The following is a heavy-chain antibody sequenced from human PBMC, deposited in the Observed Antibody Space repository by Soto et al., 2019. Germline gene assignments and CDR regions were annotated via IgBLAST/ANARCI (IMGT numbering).Heavy chain of an antibody. Sequence: QVQLQESGPGLVKPSETLSLTCTVSGGSISSYYWSWIRQPPGKGLEWIGYIYYSGSTNYNPSLKTRVTISVDTSKNQFSLKLSSVTAADTAVYYCARRYGASFDYGGQGPLVTVSS. D-gene: IGHD4-17*01. V-gene: IGHV4-59*01. CDR2: IYYSGST. CDR1: GGSISSYY. CDR3: ARRYGASFDY. J-gene: IGHJ4*02.